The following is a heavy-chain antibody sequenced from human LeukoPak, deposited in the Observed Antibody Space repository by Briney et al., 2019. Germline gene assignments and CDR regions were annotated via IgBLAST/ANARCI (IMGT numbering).Heavy chain of an antibody. CDR2: IYYSGST. D-gene: IGHD3-16*02. V-gene: IGHV4-59*12. Sequence: SETLSLTCTVSGGSFSIYYWSWIRQPPGKGLEWIGYIYYSGSTNYNPSLKSRLTISVGTSKNQFSLKLSSVTAADTAVYYCARDSYDYVWGSYHFDYWGQGTLVTVSS. J-gene: IGHJ4*02. CDR3: ARDSYDYVWGSYHFDY. CDR1: GGSFSIYY.